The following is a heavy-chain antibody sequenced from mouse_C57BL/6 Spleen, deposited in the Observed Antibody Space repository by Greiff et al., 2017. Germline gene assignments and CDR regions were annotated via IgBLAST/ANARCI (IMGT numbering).Heavy chain of an antibody. Sequence: EVKLVESGPGLVKPSQSLSLTCSVTGYSITSGYYWNWIRQFPGNKLEWMGYISYDGSNNYNPSLKNRISITRDTSKNQFFLKLNSVTTEDTATYYCARANYYYGSSDYWGQGTTLTVSS. CDR3: ARANYYYGSSDY. D-gene: IGHD1-1*01. J-gene: IGHJ2*01. V-gene: IGHV3-6*01. CDR2: ISYDGSN. CDR1: GYSITSGYY.